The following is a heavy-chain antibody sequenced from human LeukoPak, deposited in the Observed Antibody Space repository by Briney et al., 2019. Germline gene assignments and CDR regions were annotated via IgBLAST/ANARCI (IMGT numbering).Heavy chain of an antibody. J-gene: IGHJ4*02. CDR2: ISSSSTYI. D-gene: IGHD6-19*01. V-gene: IGHV3-21*01. Sequence: PGGSLRLPCAASGFTFSTYSMNWVRQAPGKGLEWVSSISSSSTYIYYADSVKGRFTISRDNAKNSLYLQMNSLRAEDTAVYYCARDLNTGYSSGWYIDYWGQGTLVTVSS. CDR1: GFTFSTYS. CDR3: ARDLNTGYSSGWYIDY.